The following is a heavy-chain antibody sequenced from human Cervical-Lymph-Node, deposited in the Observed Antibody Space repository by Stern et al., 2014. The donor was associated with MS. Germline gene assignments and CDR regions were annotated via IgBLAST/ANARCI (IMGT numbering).Heavy chain of an antibody. Sequence: VQLGQSGSEVKKPGESLKISCKSSRDSFTHSWIGWVGQMPGKGLEWMGTFFPADSDTKYSPSFEGQVTFSVDRSTSTAYLQWSSLKASDTAIYYCARHHGHSPTPFDSWGQGTRVTVSS. D-gene: IGHD5-24*01. CDR2: FFPADSDT. CDR1: RDSFTHSW. J-gene: IGHJ4*02. V-gene: IGHV5-51*01. CDR3: ARHHGHSPTPFDS.